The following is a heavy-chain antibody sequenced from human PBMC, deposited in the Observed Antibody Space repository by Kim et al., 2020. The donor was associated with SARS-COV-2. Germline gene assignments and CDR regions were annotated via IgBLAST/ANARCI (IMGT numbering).Heavy chain of an antibody. D-gene: IGHD6-13*01. Sequence: GGSLRLSCAASGFTFSSYWMSWVRQAPGKGLEWVANIKQDGSEKYYVDSVKGRFTISRDNAKNSLYLQMNSLRAEDTAVYYCARPSSRYSSSWYGFSLPGYFDYWGQGTLVTVSS. J-gene: IGHJ4*02. V-gene: IGHV3-7*03. CDR3: ARPSSRYSSSWYGFSLPGYFDY. CDR1: GFTFSSYW. CDR2: IKQDGSEK.